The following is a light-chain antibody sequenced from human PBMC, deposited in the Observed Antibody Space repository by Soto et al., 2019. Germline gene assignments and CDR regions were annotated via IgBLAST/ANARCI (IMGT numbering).Light chain of an antibody. V-gene: IGLV2-8*01. CDR1: SSDVGGYNY. CDR2: EVT. CDR3: SSYTSSNNYV. Sequence: QSALTQPPSASGSLGQSVTISCTGTSSDVGGYNYVSWYQQYPGKAPKLMIYEVTKRPSGVPDRFSGSKSGITASLTVSGLQTEDEADYYCSSYTSSNNYVFGPGTKLTVL. J-gene: IGLJ1*01.